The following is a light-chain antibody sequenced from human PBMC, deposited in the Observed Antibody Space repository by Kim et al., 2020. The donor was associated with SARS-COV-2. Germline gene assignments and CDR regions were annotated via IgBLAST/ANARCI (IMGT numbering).Light chain of an antibody. V-gene: IGLV3-1*01. Sequence: SYELTQPPSASVSPGQTAIITCSGDEFGDGFASWYQQKAGQSPVLVVYQDNKRPSGIPERFSGSNSGATATLTISGAQAVDEADYYCQAWDGRTVIFGAGTQLTVL. CDR2: QDN. CDR1: EFGDGF. CDR3: QAWDGRTVI. J-gene: IGLJ2*01.